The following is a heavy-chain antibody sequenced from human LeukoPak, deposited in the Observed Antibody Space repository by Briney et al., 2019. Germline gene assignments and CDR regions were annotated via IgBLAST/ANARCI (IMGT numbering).Heavy chain of an antibody. J-gene: IGHJ4*02. CDR2: ISSGSRSI. D-gene: IGHD4-17*01. Sequence: KPGGSLRLSCGVSGFTFGSYGMNWLRQAPGKGLEWVSFISSGSRSIYYADPVKGRFTISRDNAKNSLYLQMNSLRTEDTAVYYCAGDNYDYGDYYFDYRGQGTLVTVSS. CDR3: AGDNYDYGDYYFDY. CDR1: GFTFGSYG. V-gene: IGHV3-21*01.